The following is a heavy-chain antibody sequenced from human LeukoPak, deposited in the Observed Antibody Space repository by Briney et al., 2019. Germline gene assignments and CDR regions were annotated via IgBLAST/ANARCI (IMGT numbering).Heavy chain of an antibody. CDR3: VEDRGDFWSGYQYYFDY. Sequence: GGSLRLSCSASGFTFSSYAMHWVRQAPGKGLEYVSAISSNGGSTYYADSVKGRFTISRDNSKNTLYLQMSSLRAEDTAVYYCVEDRGDFWSGYQYYFDYWGQGTLVTVSS. J-gene: IGHJ4*02. V-gene: IGHV3-64D*06. D-gene: IGHD3-3*01. CDR1: GFTFSSYA. CDR2: ISSNGGST.